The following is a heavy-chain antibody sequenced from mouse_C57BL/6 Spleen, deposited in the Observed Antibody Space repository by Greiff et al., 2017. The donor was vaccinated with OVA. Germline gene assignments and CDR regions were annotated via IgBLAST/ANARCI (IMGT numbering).Heavy chain of an antibody. J-gene: IGHJ4*01. CDR1: GFTFSSYA. V-gene: IGHV5-9-1*02. CDR2: ISSGGDYI. D-gene: IGHD1-1*01. Sequence: EVQVVESGAGLVKPGGSLKLSCAASGFTFSSYAMSWVRQTPEKRLEWVAYISSGGDYIYYADTVKGRFTISRDNARNTLYLQMSSLKSEDTAMYYCTRGGYYGSSSLYYYAMDYWGQGTSVTVSS. CDR3: TRGGYYGSSSLYYYAMDY.